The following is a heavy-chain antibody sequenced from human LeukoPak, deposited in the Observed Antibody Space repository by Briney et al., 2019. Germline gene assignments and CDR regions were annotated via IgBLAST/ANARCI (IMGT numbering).Heavy chain of an antibody. V-gene: IGHV3-33*01. J-gene: IGHJ4*02. CDR1: GFTFSDYG. CDR3: ARDGCSTTSCFDY. Sequence: GGSLRLSCAASGFTFSDYGFHWVRQAPGKGLEWVAVIWYDGTKKYYADSVKGRFTISRDDSKNTLDLQMNSLRAVDTVVYYCARDGCSTTSCFDYWGQGALVTVSS. D-gene: IGHD2/OR15-2a*01. CDR2: IWYDGTKK.